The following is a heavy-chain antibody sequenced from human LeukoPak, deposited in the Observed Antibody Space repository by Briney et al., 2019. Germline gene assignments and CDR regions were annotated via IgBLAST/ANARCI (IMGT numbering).Heavy chain of an antibody. Sequence: ASVKVSCKASGYTFTGYYMHWVRQAPGQGLEWMGWINPNSGGTNYAQKFQGRVTMTRDTSISTAYMELSRLRSDDTAVYYCARDWVPYYDSSGPGEVDYWGQGTLVTVSS. CDR2: INPNSGGT. CDR1: GYTFTGYY. D-gene: IGHD3-22*01. J-gene: IGHJ4*02. CDR3: ARDWVPYYDSSGPGEVDY. V-gene: IGHV1-2*02.